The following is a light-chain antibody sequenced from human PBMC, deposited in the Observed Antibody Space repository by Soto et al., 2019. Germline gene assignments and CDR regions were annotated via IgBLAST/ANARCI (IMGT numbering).Light chain of an antibody. CDR1: QPITKY. J-gene: IGKJ3*01. V-gene: IGKV1-39*01. Sequence: DIQMTQSPSSLSASVGDRVTMTCRASQPITKYLNWYQQKPGQAPRLLIYAASSLHKGVPSRFSGSAAVTDFTLSIRGLQPEYFAAYYCHQSYATPYTFGPGTTVDLK. CDR3: HQSYATPYT. CDR2: AAS.